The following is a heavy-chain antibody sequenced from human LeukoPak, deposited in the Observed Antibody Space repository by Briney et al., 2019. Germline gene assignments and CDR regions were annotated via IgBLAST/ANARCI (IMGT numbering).Heavy chain of an antibody. V-gene: IGHV3-30*02. Sequence: GGSLRLSCAASGFTFSSYGMHWVRQAPGKGLEWVAFIRYDGSNKYYADSVKGRFTISRDNSKNTLYLQMNSLRAEDTAVYYCAKDLNWFGMVATWGRYWGQGTLVTVSS. CDR3: AKDLNWFGMVATWGRY. CDR2: IRYDGSNK. D-gene: IGHD5-12*01. CDR1: GFTFSSYG. J-gene: IGHJ4*02.